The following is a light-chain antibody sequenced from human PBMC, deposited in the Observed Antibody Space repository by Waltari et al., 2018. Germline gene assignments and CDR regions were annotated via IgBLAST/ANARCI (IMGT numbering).Light chain of an antibody. CDR2: SAS. J-gene: IGKJ2*03. CDR1: QSFSSY. Sequence: VILTQSPATLSVSPGERVTLSCRASQSFSSYLAWYQQKPGQAPRLLIHSASSRATGIPDRFSGSGSGTEFTLTISSLEPEDVGVYHCYQHSRGYSFGQGTKVEIK. V-gene: IGKV3-11*01. CDR3: YQHSRGYS.